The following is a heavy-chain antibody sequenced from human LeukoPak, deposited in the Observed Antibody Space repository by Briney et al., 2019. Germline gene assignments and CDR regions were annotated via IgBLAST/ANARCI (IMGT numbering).Heavy chain of an antibody. J-gene: IGHJ5*02. CDR1: GYTFTGYY. V-gene: IGHV1-2*02. CDR3: ARTLSPTNWFDP. Sequence: ASVKVSCKASGYTFTGYYMHWVRRAPGQGLEWMGWINPNSGGTNYAQKFQGRVTMTRDTSISTAYMELSRLRSDDTAVYYCARTLSPTNWFDPWGQGTLVPSPQ. D-gene: IGHD3-16*02. CDR2: INPNSGGT.